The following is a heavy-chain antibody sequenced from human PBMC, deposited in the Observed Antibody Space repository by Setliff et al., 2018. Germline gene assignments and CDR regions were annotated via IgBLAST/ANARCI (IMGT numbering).Heavy chain of an antibody. CDR1: GYSISSGYY. V-gene: IGHV4-38-2*01. CDR3: ARGYYFDY. Sequence: SETLSLTCAVSGYSISSGYYWGWIRQPPGKGLEWIGSIYHSGSTYYNPSLKSRVTISVDTSKNQFSLKLSSVTAADTAVYYCARGYYFDYWGQGTVVTVSS. CDR2: IYHSGST. J-gene: IGHJ4*02.